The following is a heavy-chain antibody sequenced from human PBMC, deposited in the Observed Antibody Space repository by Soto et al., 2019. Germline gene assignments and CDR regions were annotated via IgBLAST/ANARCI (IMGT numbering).Heavy chain of an antibody. D-gene: IGHD4-17*01. CDR3: ARQPPTVTTVGAFDI. J-gene: IGHJ3*02. CDR1: VGSISSGSYY. Sequence: SETLSLTCTFSVGSISSGSYYCDWIRQPPWKGLEWIGSFYYSGSTYYNPSLKSRVTISVDTSKNQFSLKLSSVTATDTAVYYCARQPPTVTTVGAFDIAGQRTMATV. CDR2: FYYSGST. V-gene: IGHV4-39*01.